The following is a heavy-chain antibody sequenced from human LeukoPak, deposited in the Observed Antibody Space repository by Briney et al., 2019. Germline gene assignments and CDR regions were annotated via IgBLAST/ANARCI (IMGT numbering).Heavy chain of an antibody. Sequence: PGGSLRLSCAASGFTFDDYAMHWVRQAPGKGLEWVSGISWNSGSIGYADSVKGRFTISRDNAKNSLYLQMNSLRAEDTAVYYCAKDVTRSGYFFFDYWGQGTLVTVSS. CDR1: GFTFDDYA. J-gene: IGHJ4*02. D-gene: IGHD3-3*01. CDR2: ISWNSGSI. V-gene: IGHV3-9*01. CDR3: AKDVTRSGYFFFDY.